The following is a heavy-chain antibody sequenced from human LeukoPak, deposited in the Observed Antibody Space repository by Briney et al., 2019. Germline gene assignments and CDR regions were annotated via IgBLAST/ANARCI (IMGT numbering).Heavy chain of an antibody. CDR2: TYYTGST. J-gene: IGHJ3*02. V-gene: IGHV4-4*07. Sequence: SETLSLTCTVSGGSISSDYWNWIRQSAGKGLEWIGRTYYTGSTNYNPSLKSRVSMSVDTSKNQLSLKLSSVTAADTAVYYCARGSVTYYYDSSEQVAFDIWGQGTMVTVSS. CDR3: ARGSVTYYYDSSEQVAFDI. D-gene: IGHD3-22*01. CDR1: GGSISSDY.